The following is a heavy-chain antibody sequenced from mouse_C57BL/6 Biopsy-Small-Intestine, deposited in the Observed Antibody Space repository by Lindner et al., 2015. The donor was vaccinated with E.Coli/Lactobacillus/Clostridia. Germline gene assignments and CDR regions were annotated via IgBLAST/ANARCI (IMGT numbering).Heavy chain of an antibody. D-gene: IGHD2-4*01. CDR2: IYPGDGDT. CDR1: GYAFSSYW. CDR3: TTRYYYDLFVY. Sequence: VQLQESGAELVKPGASVKLSCKASGYAFSSYWMNWVKQRPGKGLEWIGQIYPGDGDTNYNGKFKGKATLTADKSSNTAYLQLSSLTSEDTAVYFCTTRYYYDLFVYWGQGTLVTVSA. J-gene: IGHJ3*01. V-gene: IGHV1-80*01.